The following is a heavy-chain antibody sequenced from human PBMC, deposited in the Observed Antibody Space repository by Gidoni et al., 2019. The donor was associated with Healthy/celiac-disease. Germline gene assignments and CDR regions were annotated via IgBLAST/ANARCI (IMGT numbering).Heavy chain of an antibody. D-gene: IGHD4-17*01. CDR3: ARTMASYGDGGDAFDI. V-gene: IGHV5-51*01. Sequence: EVQLVQPGAEVKKPGVSLKISCKGSGYSFTSYWIGWVRQMPGKGLEWMGIIYPGDSDTRYSPSFQGQVTISADKSISTAYLQWSSLKASDTAMYYCARTMASYGDGGDAFDIWGQGTMVTVSS. CDR1: GYSFTSYW. J-gene: IGHJ3*02. CDR2: IYPGDSDT.